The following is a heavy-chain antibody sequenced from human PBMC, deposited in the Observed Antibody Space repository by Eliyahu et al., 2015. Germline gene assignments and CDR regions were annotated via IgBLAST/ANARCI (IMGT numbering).Heavy chain of an antibody. J-gene: IGHJ4*02. Sequence: EVQLLESGGGLVQPGGSXRLSCAAXGFPFSXYAMTXVRQAPGKGLTWLSTISSVAGGPYYADSVKGRFTISRDNSMNTLYLQMNDLRAEDTAVYYCAKGIDYWGRGSLVTVSS. CDR3: AKGIDY. CDR1: GFPFSXYA. V-gene: IGHV3-23*01. CDR2: ISSVAGGP.